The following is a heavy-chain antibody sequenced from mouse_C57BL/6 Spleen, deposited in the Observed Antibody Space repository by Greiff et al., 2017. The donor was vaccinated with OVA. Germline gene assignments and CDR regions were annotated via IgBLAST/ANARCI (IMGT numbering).Heavy chain of an antibody. D-gene: IGHD1-1*01. J-gene: IGHJ4*01. CDR1: GYTFTSYG. V-gene: IGHV1-81*01. Sequence: QVQLQQSGAELARPGASVKLSCKASGYTFTSYGISWVKQRTGQGLEWIGEIYPRSGNTSYNEKFKGKATLTAANSSSTAYMELRSLTSEDSAVYFCARWAHYYGSSPRIYEDYWGQGTSVTVSS. CDR2: IYPRSGNT. CDR3: ARWAHYYGSSPRIYEDY.